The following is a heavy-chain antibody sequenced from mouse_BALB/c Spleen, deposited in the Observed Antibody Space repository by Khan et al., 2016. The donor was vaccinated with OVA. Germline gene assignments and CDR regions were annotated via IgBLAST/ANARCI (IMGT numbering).Heavy chain of an antibody. CDR3: TRGGCGSTFAY. CDR2: INPSNGGT. V-gene: IGHV1S81*02. J-gene: IGHJ3*01. D-gene: IGHD1-1*01. Sequence: QVQLQQSGAELVKPGASVKLSCKASGYTFTSYYMYWVKQRPGQGLEWIGEINPSNGGTNYNEKFKSKATLTVDKSSSTAYMEVSSLTSEDSAVYYCTRGGCGSTFAYWGQGTLVTVSA. CDR1: GYTFTSYY.